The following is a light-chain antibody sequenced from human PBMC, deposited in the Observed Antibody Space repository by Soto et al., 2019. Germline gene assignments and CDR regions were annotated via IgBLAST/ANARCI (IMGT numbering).Light chain of an antibody. V-gene: IGLV1-44*01. CDR1: SSNIGSNT. CDR3: AAWDDSLNGYV. CDR2: SNN. J-gene: IGLJ1*01. Sequence: QSVLTQPPSASGTPGHRVTIPCSGSSSNIGSNTVNWYQQLPGTAPKLLIYSNNQRPSGVPDRFSGSKSGTSASLAISGLQSEDEAEYYCAAWDDSLNGYVFGTGTQLTVL.